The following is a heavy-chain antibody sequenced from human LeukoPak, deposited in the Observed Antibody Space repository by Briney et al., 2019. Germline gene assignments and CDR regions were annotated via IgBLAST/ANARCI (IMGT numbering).Heavy chain of an antibody. CDR2: IWYDGSNQ. CDR1: GFTFSNHG. CDR3: ARWGDGKRFDY. D-gene: IGHD2-21*02. J-gene: IGHJ4*02. V-gene: IGHV3-33*01. Sequence: PGRSLRLSCAASGFTFSNHGMHWVRQAPGKGLEWVAVIWYDGSNQYYADSVKGRFTISRDNSKNMVYLQMNSLRAEDTATYYRARWGDGKRFDYWGQGTLVTVSS.